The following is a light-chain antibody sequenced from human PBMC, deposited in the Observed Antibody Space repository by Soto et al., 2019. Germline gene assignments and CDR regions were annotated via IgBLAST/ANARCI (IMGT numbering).Light chain of an antibody. CDR2: EGS. CDR1: SSDVGRYYL. Sequence: QSALTQPASVSGSPGQSITISCTRGSSDVGRYYLVSWYQQHPGKAPKLMIYEGSRRPSGVSDRFSGSNSGNTASLTISGLQAEDEADYYCCSYAGSRTLDVVFGGGTQLTVL. J-gene: IGLJ2*01. V-gene: IGLV2-23*01. CDR3: CSYAGSRTLDVV.